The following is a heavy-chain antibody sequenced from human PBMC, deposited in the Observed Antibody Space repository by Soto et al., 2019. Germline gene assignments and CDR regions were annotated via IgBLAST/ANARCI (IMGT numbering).Heavy chain of an antibody. CDR3: ARAGSSRFESRNWFDP. V-gene: IGHV6-1*01. CDR2: TYYRSKWYN. CDR1: GDSVSSNSAA. Sequence: HSQTLSLTCAISGDSVSSNSAAWNWIRQSPSRGLEWLGRTYYRSKWYNDYAVSVKSRITINPDTSKNQFSLQLNSVTPEDTAVYYCARAGSSRFESRNWFDPWGQGTLVTVSS. D-gene: IGHD6-13*01. J-gene: IGHJ5*02.